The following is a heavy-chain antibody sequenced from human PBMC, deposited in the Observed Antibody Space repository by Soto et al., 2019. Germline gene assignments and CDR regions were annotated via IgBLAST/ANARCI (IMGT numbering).Heavy chain of an antibody. Sequence: GESLKISCKASGYSFSTYWIAWVRQRPGKGLDWMGIIYPGDSDTRYSPSFQGQVTISVDNSIDTAYLEWITLRAEDTAVYYCASDDSSGYYYFQHWGQGTLVTVSS. V-gene: IGHV5-51*01. CDR1: GYSFSTYW. J-gene: IGHJ1*01. CDR3: ASDDSSGYYYFQH. D-gene: IGHD3-22*01. CDR2: IYPGDSDT.